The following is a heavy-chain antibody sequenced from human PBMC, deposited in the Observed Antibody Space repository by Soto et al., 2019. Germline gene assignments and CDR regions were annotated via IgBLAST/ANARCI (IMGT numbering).Heavy chain of an antibody. CDR2: IYYSGST. CDR3: ARRRAGYHEYYFDY. V-gene: IGHV4-59*08. Sequence: PSETLSLTCTVSGGSISSYYWSWIRQPPGKGLEWIGYIYYSGSTNYNPSLKSRVTISVDTSKNQFSLKLSSVTAADTAVYYCARRRAGYHEYYFDYWGQGTLVTVSS. CDR1: GGSISSYY. J-gene: IGHJ4*02. D-gene: IGHD3-9*01.